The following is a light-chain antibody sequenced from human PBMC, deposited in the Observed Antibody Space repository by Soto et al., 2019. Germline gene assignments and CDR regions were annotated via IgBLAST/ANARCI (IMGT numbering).Light chain of an antibody. V-gene: IGKV3-20*01. CDR2: GAS. J-gene: IGKJ4*01. Sequence: EIVLTQSPGTLSLSPGERATLSCRASQSFNSIYLAWYQQKPGQAPRLLIYGASSRATGIPDRFSGSGSGTEFTLTISSLQSEDFAVYYCQQYNNWPPLTFGGGTKVDIK. CDR3: QQYNNWPPLT. CDR1: QSFNSIY.